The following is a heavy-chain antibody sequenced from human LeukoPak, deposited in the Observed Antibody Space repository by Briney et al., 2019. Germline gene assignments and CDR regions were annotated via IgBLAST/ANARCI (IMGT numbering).Heavy chain of an antibody. CDR3: AKVSPGYCSPTSCPHPADH. CDR1: GFTFSSYG. Sequence: PGRSLRLSCAASGFTFSSYGMHWVRQAQGKGLEWVAFIRYDGINKHDADSVKGRFTISRDNSKNMLYLEMNSLRVEDTAVYYCAKVSPGYCSPTSCPHPADHWGQGTLVTVSS. CDR2: IRYDGINK. V-gene: IGHV3-30*02. D-gene: IGHD2-2*03. J-gene: IGHJ4*02.